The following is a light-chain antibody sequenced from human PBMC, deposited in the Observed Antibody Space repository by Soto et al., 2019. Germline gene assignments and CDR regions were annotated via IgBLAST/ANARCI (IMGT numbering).Light chain of an antibody. Sequence: IVLTQSPAILSLSPGERATLSCRASQKISNKYLAWYQQKPDQAPRLLISGASTRASGIPDRFSGRGSGTDFTLTISRLEPEDFALYYCQQYDLGFTFGPGTKVDIK. V-gene: IGKV3-20*01. J-gene: IGKJ3*01. CDR2: GAS. CDR3: QQYDLGFT. CDR1: QKISNKY.